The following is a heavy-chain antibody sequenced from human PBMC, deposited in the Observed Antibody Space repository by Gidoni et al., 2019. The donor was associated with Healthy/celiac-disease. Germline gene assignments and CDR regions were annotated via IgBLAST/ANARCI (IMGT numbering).Heavy chain of an antibody. V-gene: IGHV1-2*02. CDR1: GYTFTGYY. CDR3: ARVASIVVVVAATPYFDY. J-gene: IGHJ4*02. CDR2: INPNSGGT. D-gene: IGHD2-15*01. Sequence: QVQLVQSGAEVKKPGASVKVSCKASGYTFTGYYMHWVRQAPGQGLEWMGWINPNSGGTNYAQKFQGRVTMTRDTSISTVYMELSRLRSDDTAVYYCARVASIVVVVAATPYFDYWGQGTLVTVSS.